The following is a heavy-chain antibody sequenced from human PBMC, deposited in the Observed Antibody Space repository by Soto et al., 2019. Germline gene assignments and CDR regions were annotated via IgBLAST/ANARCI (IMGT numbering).Heavy chain of an antibody. J-gene: IGHJ6*02. CDR2: IRSKANSYAT. V-gene: IGHV3-73*01. D-gene: IGHD3-3*01. Sequence: VGSLRLSCAASGSTFSGSAMHWVRQASGKGLEWVGRIRSKANSYATAYAASVKGRFTISRDDSKNTAYLQMNSLKTEDTAVYYCTRHVTYYDFWSGYANSGMDVWGQGTTVTVSS. CDR3: TRHVTYYDFWSGYANSGMDV. CDR1: GSTFSGSA.